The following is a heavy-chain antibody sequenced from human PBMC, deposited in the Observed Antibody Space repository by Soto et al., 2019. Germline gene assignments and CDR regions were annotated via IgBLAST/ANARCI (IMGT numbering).Heavy chain of an antibody. CDR1: GYTFTSNA. CDR2: INGGNGYT. CDR3: ARATYTSGHSPTFAMDV. J-gene: IGHJ6*02. Sequence: QVHLVQSGAEVKEPGASVRVSCKASGYTFTSNAIHWVRQAPGQELEWMGGINGGNGYTKNSRNSQDRATLTRDTSASTTYMELSSLRSEDTAIFYCARATYTSGHSPTFAMDVWGQGTTVTVSS. D-gene: IGHD3-10*01. V-gene: IGHV1-3*01.